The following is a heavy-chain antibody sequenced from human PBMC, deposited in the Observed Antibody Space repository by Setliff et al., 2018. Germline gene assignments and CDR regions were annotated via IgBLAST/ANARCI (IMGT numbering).Heavy chain of an antibody. J-gene: IGHJ4*02. Sequence: SETLSLTCTVSGASISSYYWSWIRQPPGKGLEWIGYIYYGGTTNYNPSLKSRVSISLDTSKSQFSLRLSSLTAADTAVYYCARHRRDSSGNYFVGLYYFDYWGPGTPVTVSS. CDR1: GASISSYY. D-gene: IGHD3-22*01. CDR3: ARHRRDSSGNYFVGLYYFDY. V-gene: IGHV4-59*08. CDR2: IYYGGTT.